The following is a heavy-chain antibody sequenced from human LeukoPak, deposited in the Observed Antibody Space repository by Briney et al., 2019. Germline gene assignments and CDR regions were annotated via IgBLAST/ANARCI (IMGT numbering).Heavy chain of an antibody. J-gene: IGHJ4*02. CDR3: ASVGWDSYYFDY. Sequence: SETLSLTCTVSGGSISSYYWSWIRQPPGKGLEWIGYIYYSGSTNYNPSLKSRVTISVDTSKNQFSLKLSPVTAADTAVYYCASVGWDSYYFDYWGQGTLVTVSS. V-gene: IGHV4-59*01. CDR2: IYYSGST. D-gene: IGHD1-26*01. CDR1: GGSISSYY.